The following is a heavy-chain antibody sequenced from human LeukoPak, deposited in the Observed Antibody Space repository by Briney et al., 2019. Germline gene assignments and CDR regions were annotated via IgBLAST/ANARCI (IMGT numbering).Heavy chain of an antibody. J-gene: IGHJ6*04. CDR1: GFTFSSYA. Sequence: GGSLRLSCAASGFTFSSYAMHWVRQAPGKGLEWVAVISYDGSNKYYADSVKGRFTISRDNSKNTLYLQMNSLRAEDTAVYYCARTDLGVVPARRNYYYGMDVWGKGTTVTASS. D-gene: IGHD2-2*01. CDR2: ISYDGSNK. CDR3: ARTDLGVVPARRNYYYGMDV. V-gene: IGHV3-30*04.